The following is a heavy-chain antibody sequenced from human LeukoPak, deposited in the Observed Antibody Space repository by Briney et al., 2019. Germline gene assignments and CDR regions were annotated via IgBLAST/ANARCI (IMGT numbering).Heavy chain of an antibody. Sequence: SETLSLTCTVSGGSISSGGYYWSWIRQHPGEGLEWIGYIYYSGSTYYNPSLKSRVTISVDTSKNQFSLKLSSVTAADTAVYYCARDRVLISSGWFDYWGQGTLVTVSS. D-gene: IGHD6-19*01. J-gene: IGHJ4*02. CDR1: GGSISSGGYY. CDR2: IYYSGST. CDR3: ARDRVLISSGWFDY. V-gene: IGHV4-31*03.